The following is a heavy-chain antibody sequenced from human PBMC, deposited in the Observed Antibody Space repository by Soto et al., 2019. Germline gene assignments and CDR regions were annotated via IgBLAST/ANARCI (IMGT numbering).Heavy chain of an antibody. V-gene: IGHV4-34*01. D-gene: IGHD4-17*01. CDR1: GGSFSGYY. CDR2: INHSGST. Sequence: SETLSLTCAVYGGSFSGYYWSWIRQPPGKGLEWIGEINHSGSTNYNPSLKSRVTISVDTSKNQFSLKLSSVTAADTAVYYCARGRGFLSTVTTYFDYWGKGTLVTVSS. CDR3: ARGRGFLSTVTTYFDY. J-gene: IGHJ4*02.